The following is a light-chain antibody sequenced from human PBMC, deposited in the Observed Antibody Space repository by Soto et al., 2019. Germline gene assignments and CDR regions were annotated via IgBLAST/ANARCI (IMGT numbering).Light chain of an antibody. CDR3: QQHNDWPRT. Sequence: DIGMSQSPDSLAVSLGERASINCKSSQSVLYSSNNKNYLAWYQQKPGQPPQLIIYWASTRESGVPERFSGSGSGTDFTLTISSLVSEDSAVYYCQQHNDWPRTFGQGTKVDIK. CDR2: WAS. J-gene: IGKJ1*01. CDR1: QSVLYSSNNKNY. V-gene: IGKV4-1*01.